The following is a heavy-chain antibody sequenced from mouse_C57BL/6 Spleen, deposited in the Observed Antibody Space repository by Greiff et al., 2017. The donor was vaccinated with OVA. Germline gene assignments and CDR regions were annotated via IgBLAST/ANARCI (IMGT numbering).Heavy chain of an antibody. CDR1: GFSLTSYG. CDR3: ARYGYGYYAMDY. V-gene: IGHV2-6*03. CDR2: IWSDGST. D-gene: IGHD2-2*01. J-gene: IGHJ4*01. Sequence: VKLMESGPGLVAPSQSLSITCTVSGFSLTSYGVHWVRQPPGKGLEWLVVIWSDGSTTYNSALKSRLSISKDNSKSQVFLKMNSLQTDDTAMYYCARYGYGYYAMDYWGQGTSVTVSS.